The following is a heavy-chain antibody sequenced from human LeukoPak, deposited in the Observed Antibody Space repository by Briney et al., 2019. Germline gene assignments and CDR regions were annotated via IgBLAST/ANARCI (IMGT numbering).Heavy chain of an antibody. Sequence: QPGGSLRLSCAASGFTFSSYEMNWVRQAPGKGLQWISYINGGGDEIYYAGSVRGRFTVSRDNAKHSLYLQMNSLRAEDTAVYYCARDRPDRGYSSGRDFDYWGQGTLVTVSS. D-gene: IGHD5-18*01. J-gene: IGHJ4*02. CDR1: GFTFSSYE. V-gene: IGHV3-48*03. CDR2: INGGGDEI. CDR3: ARDRPDRGYSSGRDFDY.